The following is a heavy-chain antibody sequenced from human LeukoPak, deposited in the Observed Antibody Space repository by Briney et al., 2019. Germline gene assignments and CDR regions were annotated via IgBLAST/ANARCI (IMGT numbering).Heavy chain of an antibody. D-gene: IGHD3-10*01. J-gene: IGHJ3*01. CDR2: INAASGST. CDR3: ARDLNPQNFGMRAFDV. Sequence: ASVKVSCKTSGYTFTNFYLHWVRQAPGQGLEWMGIINAASGSTTYAQKLQGRVTMTRDMSTSTVYMELSSLRSEDTAVYFCARDLNPQNFGMRAFDVWGQGTMVTVSS. V-gene: IGHV1-46*01. CDR1: GYTFTNFY.